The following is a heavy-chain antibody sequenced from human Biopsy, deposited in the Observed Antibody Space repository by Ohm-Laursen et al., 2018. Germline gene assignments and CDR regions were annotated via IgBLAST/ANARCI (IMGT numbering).Heavy chain of an antibody. D-gene: IGHD3-9*01. CDR3: ATKLTGYFHH. V-gene: IGHV1-69*06. CDR2: NIPILGTG. Sequence: EASVKVSCKAPGGTFSNYGVNWVRQAPGQGLEWLGGNIPILGTGNYARKFQDRVTVAADTSTSTATMELRSLRSDDTAVYYCATKLTGYFHHWGQGTLVIVSS. CDR1: GGTFSNYG. J-gene: IGHJ1*01.